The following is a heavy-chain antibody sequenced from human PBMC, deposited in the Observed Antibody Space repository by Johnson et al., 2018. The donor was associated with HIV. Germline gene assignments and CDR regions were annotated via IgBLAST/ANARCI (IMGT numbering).Heavy chain of an antibody. D-gene: IGHD5-12*01. CDR2: INEDGSEI. CDR1: GFTVSSNY. CDR3: ARDQRGYSGYHLLDDAFDI. V-gene: IGHV3-7*01. Sequence: VQLVESGGGLVQPGGSLRLSCAASGFTVSSNYMSWVRQAPGKGLEWVANINEDGSEIYYVDSVKGRFTISRDNAKKSLYLQMNSLRAEDTAVFYCARDQRGYSGYHLLDDAFDIWGQGTMVSVSS. J-gene: IGHJ3*02.